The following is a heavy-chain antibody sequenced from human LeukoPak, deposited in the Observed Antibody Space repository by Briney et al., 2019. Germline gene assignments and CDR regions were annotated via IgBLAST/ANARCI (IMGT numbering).Heavy chain of an antibody. V-gene: IGHV3-23*01. J-gene: IGHJ4*02. CDR2: ISGSGGST. D-gene: IGHD3-3*01. CDR3: AKLGSGYYGFEDY. Sequence: GGSLGLSCAASGFTFSSYAMSWVRQAPGKGLEWVSAISGSGGSTYYADSVKGRFTISRDNSKNTLYLQMNSLRAEDTAVYYCAKLGSGYYGFEDYWGQGTLVTVSS. CDR1: GFTFSSYA.